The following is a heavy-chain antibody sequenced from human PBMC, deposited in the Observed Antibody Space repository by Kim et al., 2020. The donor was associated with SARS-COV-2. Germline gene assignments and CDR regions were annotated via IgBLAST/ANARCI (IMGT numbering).Heavy chain of an antibody. V-gene: IGHV3-30*04. CDR2: ISYDGSNK. Sequence: GGSLRLSCAASGFTFSSYAMHWVRQAPGKGLEWVAVISYDGSNKYYADSVKGRFTISRDNSKNTLYLQMNSLRAEDTAVYYCARDPLSFLYYDSSGSYFQHWGQGTLVTVSS. CDR1: GFTFSSYA. D-gene: IGHD3-22*01. CDR3: ARDPLSFLYYDSSGSYFQH. J-gene: IGHJ1*01.